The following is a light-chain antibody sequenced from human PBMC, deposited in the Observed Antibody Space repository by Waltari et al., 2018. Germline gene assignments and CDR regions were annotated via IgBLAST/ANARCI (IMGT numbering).Light chain of an antibody. CDR1: STDVGAYNF. CDR3: SSYTTSTTLL. V-gene: IGLV2-14*01. CDR2: DAG. J-gene: IGLJ1*01. Sequence: QSALTQPASVSGSPGQSITISCTGSSTDVGAYNFVSWYQQHPGKVPKLILYDAGNRPSCISPLFSAPRSGNTSSLAISGLQEEDEGEYYCSSYTTSTTLLFGTGTRLTVL.